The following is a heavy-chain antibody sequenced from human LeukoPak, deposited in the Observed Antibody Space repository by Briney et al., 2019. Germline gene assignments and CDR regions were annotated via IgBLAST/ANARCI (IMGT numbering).Heavy chain of an antibody. CDR2: IYYSGST. CDR1: GGSISNTDFY. CDR3: AREMNLITIERWFDP. J-gene: IGHJ5*02. Sequence: PSETLSLTCAVSGGSISNTDFYWGWIRQPPGKGLEWIGNIYYSGSTYYNPSLKSRVPISIDTSKNHFSLKLSSVTAADTALYYCAREMNLITIERWFDPWGPGTLVTVSS. D-gene: IGHD3-10*01. V-gene: IGHV4-39*07.